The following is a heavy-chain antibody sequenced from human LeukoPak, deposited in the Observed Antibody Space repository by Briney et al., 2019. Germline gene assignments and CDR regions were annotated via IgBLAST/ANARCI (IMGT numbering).Heavy chain of an antibody. J-gene: IGHJ4*02. CDR3: AREREGIRLGELSYSDY. D-gene: IGHD3-16*02. CDR1: GYTFSGYS. V-gene: IGHV1-46*01. Sequence: ASVKVSCKASGYTFSGYSMHWVRQAPGQGPEWMGMINPSSGSATYAQKLQGRVTMTTDTSTSTAYMELRSLRSDDTAVYYCAREREGIRLGELSYSDYWGQGTLVTVSS. CDR2: INPSSGSA.